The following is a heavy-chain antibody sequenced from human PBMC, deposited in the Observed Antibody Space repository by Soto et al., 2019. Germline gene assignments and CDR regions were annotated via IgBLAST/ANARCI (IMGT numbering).Heavy chain of an antibody. J-gene: IGHJ4*02. CDR1: GGSISSYY. CDR3: ARQWVAGYFDY. V-gene: IGHV4-59*08. Sequence: SETLSLTCTVSGGSISSYYWSWIRQPPGKGLEWIGYIYYSGSTNYNPSLKSRVTISVDTSKNQFSLKLSSVTAADTAVYYCARQWVAGYFDYWGQGTLVTVSS. D-gene: IGHD6-19*01. CDR2: IYYSGST.